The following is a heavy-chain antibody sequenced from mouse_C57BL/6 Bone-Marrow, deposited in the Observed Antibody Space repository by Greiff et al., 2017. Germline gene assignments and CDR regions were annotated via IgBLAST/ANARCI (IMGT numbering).Heavy chain of an antibody. J-gene: IGHJ4*01. CDR2: IYPRSGNT. CDR1: GYTFTSYG. Sequence: VMLVESGAELARPGASVKLSCKASGYTFTSYGISWVKQRTGQGLEWIGEIYPRSGNTYYNEKFKGKATLTAAKSSSTAYMELRSLTSEDSAVYFCARDMIRVDYWGQGTSVTVSS. CDR3: ARDMIRVDY. V-gene: IGHV1-81*01. D-gene: IGHD2-4*01.